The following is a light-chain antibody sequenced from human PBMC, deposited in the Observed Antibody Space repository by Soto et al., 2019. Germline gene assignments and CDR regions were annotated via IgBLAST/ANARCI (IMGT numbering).Light chain of an antibody. V-gene: IGKV3-20*01. CDR2: AAS. Sequence: EIVLTQSPGTLSLSPGERATLSCRASQSVSSGFVAWYQQKPGQAPRLLIYAASSRAAGIADRFRGSGSGRDFTLTISRLEPEDYAVYYCHQYGSSAWTFGQGTKVEIK. CDR3: HQYGSSAWT. J-gene: IGKJ1*01. CDR1: QSVSSGF.